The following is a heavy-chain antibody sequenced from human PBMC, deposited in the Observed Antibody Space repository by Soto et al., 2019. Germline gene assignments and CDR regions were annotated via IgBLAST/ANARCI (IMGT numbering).Heavy chain of an antibody. CDR1: GGFTSTNNW. Sequence: QLQLQESGPGLVRPSGTLSLTCAVSGGFTSTNNWWSWVRQPPGKGLEWIGDAYHSGSTEYNPSLKSRVSISVDKSKTQISLKLPSATAADTAVYYCARSPPSSYYGGSGTFDYWGQGTLVTVSS. V-gene: IGHV4-4*02. CDR3: ARSPPSSYYGGSGTFDY. J-gene: IGHJ4*02. CDR2: AYHSGST. D-gene: IGHD3-10*01.